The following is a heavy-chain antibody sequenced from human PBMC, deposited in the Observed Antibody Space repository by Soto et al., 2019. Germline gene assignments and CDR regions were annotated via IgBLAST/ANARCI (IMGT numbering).Heavy chain of an antibody. Sequence: PGGCLRLSCTTSGLSFSTYAMSWVRQAPGRGLEWVSSINGNGDTPFYPDSVKGRFTISRDNSKNTLYLRLNTLGVDDTAVYYSAKGRPNFFGSGGAYYKTGGDSWGLRTLVTVSS. J-gene: IGHJ5*01. CDR1: GLSFSTYA. V-gene: IGHV3-23*01. CDR3: AKGRPNFFGSGGAYYKTGGDS. D-gene: IGHD3-10*01. CDR2: INGNGDTP.